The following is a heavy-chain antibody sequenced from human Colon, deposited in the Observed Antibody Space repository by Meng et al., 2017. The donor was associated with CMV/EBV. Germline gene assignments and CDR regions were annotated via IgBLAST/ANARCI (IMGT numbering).Heavy chain of an antibody. CDR2: SYYTGST. D-gene: IGHD2-2*01. CDR1: GESFSGYY. Sequence: QVHLQQGGAGLLKPSETLSLTCAVYGESFSGYYWTCIRQPPGRGLEWIGESYYTGSTNYSPSLKSRVTISLDTSKNQFSLKLNSVTAADTAVYYCARATKSSCWEVLDYWGHGTLVTVSS. V-gene: IGHV4-34*01. J-gene: IGHJ4*01. CDR3: ARATKSSCWEVLDY.